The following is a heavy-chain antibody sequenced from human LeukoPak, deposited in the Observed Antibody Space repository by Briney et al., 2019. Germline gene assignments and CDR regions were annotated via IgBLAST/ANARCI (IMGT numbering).Heavy chain of an antibody. V-gene: IGHV1-2*02. D-gene: IGHD6-19*01. CDR3: MTAGRQWLVYWFDP. CDR1: GYTFTGYY. Sequence: ASVKVSCKASGYTFTGYYMHWVRQAPGQGLEWMGWINPNSGDTNYAQNFQGRVTMTRDTSISTVYMELSRLRSDDTAVYYCMTAGRQWLVYWFDPWGQGTLVTVSS. J-gene: IGHJ5*02. CDR2: INPNSGDT.